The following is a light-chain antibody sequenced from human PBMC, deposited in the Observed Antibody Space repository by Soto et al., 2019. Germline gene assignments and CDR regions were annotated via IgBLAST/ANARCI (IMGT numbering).Light chain of an antibody. CDR1: QAISNY. Sequence: DIQMTQSPSSLSASVGDRVTITCRASQAISNYLAWYQQKPGKIPKVLIYAASTLHSGVPSRFSGSGSGTEFTLTITNVQPESVATYYCQNYNSAPETFGPGTKVDI. CDR2: AAS. CDR3: QNYNSAPET. J-gene: IGKJ1*01. V-gene: IGKV1-27*01.